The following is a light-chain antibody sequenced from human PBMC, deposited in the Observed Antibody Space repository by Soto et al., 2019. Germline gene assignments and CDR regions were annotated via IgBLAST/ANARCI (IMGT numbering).Light chain of an antibody. CDR1: QSVLYSSNNKNY. V-gene: IGKV4-1*01. CDR3: QQYYSTLPYT. Sequence: DIVMTQSPGSLAVSLGERATINCKSSQSVLYSSNNKNYLAWYQQKPGQPPKLLIYWASTRESGVPDRFSGSGSGTEFTLTISSLQAEDVAVYYCQQYYSTLPYTFGQGTKLEIK. CDR2: WAS. J-gene: IGKJ2*01.